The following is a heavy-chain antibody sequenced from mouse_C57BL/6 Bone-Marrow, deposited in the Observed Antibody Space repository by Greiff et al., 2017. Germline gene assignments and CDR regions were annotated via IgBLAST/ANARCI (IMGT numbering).Heavy chain of an antibody. CDR2: IYPRSGNT. J-gene: IGHJ1*03. CDR1: GYTFTSYG. V-gene: IGHV1-81*01. CDR3: ARLEYYGSSYRGWYFDV. D-gene: IGHD1-1*01. Sequence: QVQLQQSGAELARPGASVKLSCKASGYTFTSYGISWVKQRTGQGLEWIGEIYPRSGNTYYNEKFKGKATLTADKSSSTAYMELRSLTSEDSAVYFCARLEYYGSSYRGWYFDVWGTGTTVTVSS.